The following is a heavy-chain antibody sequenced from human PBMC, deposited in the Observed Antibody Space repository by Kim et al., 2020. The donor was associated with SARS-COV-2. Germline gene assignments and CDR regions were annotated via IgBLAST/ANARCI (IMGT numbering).Heavy chain of an antibody. CDR3: ASSVVVPAAMFYGMDV. D-gene: IGHD2-2*01. CDR1: GFTFSSYG. Sequence: GGSLRLSCAASGFTFSSYGMHWVRQAPGKGPEWVSVISYDGSSKYYADSVKGRFTISRDNSKNTLYLQMNSLRAEDTAVYYCASSVVVPAAMFYGMDVRGAGTTVTVSS. V-gene: IGHV3-33*05. J-gene: IGHJ6*04. CDR2: ISYDGSSK.